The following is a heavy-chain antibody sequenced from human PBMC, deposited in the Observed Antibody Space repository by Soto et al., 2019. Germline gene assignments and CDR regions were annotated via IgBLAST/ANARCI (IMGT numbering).Heavy chain of an antibody. CDR3: ARDSASDYMDV. Sequence: QVQLVESGGGVVQPGKSLRLSCTASGFPFSSYGMHWARQAPGKGLEWVAVIWFDGSHKFYTDSVKGRFTISRDNSKNTLYLQMNSPRAEDSAIYFCARDSASDYMDVWGKGTTVTVSS. CDR1: GFPFSSYG. J-gene: IGHJ6*03. CDR2: IWFDGSHK. V-gene: IGHV3-33*01. D-gene: IGHD3-10*01.